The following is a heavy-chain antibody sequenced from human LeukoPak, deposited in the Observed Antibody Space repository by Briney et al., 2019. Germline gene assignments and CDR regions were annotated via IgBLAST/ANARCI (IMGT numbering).Heavy chain of an antibody. Sequence: SETLSLTCTVSGGSISSYYWSWIRQPPGKGLEWIGYIYNSGSTNYNPSLKSRVTISADTSKKQFSLRVSSVTAADTAVYYCARRLRIEGGTRRGDALDMWGQGTMVTVSS. D-gene: IGHD1-26*01. V-gene: IGHV4-59*08. CDR2: IYNSGST. J-gene: IGHJ3*02. CDR1: GGSISSYY. CDR3: ARRLRIEGGTRRGDALDM.